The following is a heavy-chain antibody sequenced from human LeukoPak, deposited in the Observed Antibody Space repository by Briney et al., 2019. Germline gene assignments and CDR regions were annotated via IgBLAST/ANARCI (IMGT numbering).Heavy chain of an antibody. CDR2: IYSGGST. V-gene: IGHV3-66*01. CDR3: ARVPAEPTHYYYYYGMDV. CDR1: GFTVSSIY. J-gene: IGHJ6*02. D-gene: IGHD2-2*01. Sequence: PGGSLRLSCAASGFTVSSIYMSWVRQAPGKGLEWVSVIYSGGSTYYADSVKGRFTISRDNSKNTLYLQMNSLRAEDTAVYYCARVPAEPTHYYYYYGMDVWGQGTTVTVSS.